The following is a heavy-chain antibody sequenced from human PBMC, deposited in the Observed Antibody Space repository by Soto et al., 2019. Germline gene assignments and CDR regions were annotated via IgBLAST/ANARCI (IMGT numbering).Heavy chain of an antibody. CDR1: GGSISSGGYY. CDR2: IYYSGST. V-gene: IGHV4-31*03. D-gene: IGHD5-12*01. Sequence: LSLTCTVSGGSISSGGYYWSWIRQHPGKGLEWIGYIYYSGSTYYNPSLKSRVTISVDTSKNQFSLKLSSVTAADTAVYYCARERVATPHFDYWGQGTLVTVSS. J-gene: IGHJ4*02. CDR3: ARERVATPHFDY.